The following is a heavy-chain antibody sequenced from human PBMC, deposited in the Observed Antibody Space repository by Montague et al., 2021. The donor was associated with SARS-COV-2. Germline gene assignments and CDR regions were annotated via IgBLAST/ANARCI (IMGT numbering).Heavy chain of an antibody. CDR3: ARDLAPYYGSGSYYNPIDAFDI. CDR1: GGSISSGSYY. D-gene: IGHD3-10*01. V-gene: IGHV4-61*02. Sequence: TLSLTCTVSGGSISSGSYYWSWIRQPAGKGLEWIGRIYTSGSTNYNPSLKSRVTIPVDTSKNQFSLKLSSVTAADTAVYYCARDLAPYYGSGSYYNPIDAFDIWGQGTMVTVSS. CDR2: IYTSGST. J-gene: IGHJ3*02.